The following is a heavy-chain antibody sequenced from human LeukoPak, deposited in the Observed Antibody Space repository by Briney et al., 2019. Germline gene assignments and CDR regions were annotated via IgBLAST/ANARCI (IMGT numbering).Heavy chain of an antibody. CDR2: IYYSGTT. V-gene: IGHV4-59*01. CDR1: GGSISSYY. J-gene: IGHJ4*02. Sequence: SETLCLTCTVSGGSISSYYWSWIRQPPGKELEWIGYIYYSGTTNYNPSLKSRVTISVDTSKNQFSLKLSSVTAADTAVYYCARGVYIAAAQYGYWGQGTLATVSS. CDR3: ARGVYIAAAQYGY. D-gene: IGHD6-13*01.